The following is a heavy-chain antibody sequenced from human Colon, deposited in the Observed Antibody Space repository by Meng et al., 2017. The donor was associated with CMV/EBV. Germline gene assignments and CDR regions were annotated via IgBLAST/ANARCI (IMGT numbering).Heavy chain of an antibody. CDR1: GYTFTGYY. Sequence: VECGAVLDKPGANVNVSIKDSGYTFTGYYMHWVRQAPGQGLEWIGWINPNSGGTNYAQKFQGRVTMTRDTSISTAYMELSRLRSDDTAVYYCATVSSGYYLYFQHWGQGTLVTVSS. CDR3: ATVSSGYYLYFQH. D-gene: IGHD3-22*01. CDR2: INPNSGGT. V-gene: IGHV1-2*02. J-gene: IGHJ1*01.